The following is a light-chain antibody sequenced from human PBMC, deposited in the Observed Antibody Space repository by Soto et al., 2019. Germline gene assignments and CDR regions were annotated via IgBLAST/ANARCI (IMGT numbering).Light chain of an antibody. Sequence: EIVLTQSPATLSLSPGKRATLSCMASQTVGLYLAWYQQKPGQAPRLLINDASNRATGIPARFSGSGSGTNFTHTISSLEPEDFAIYYCQQRSNWPLTFGGGTKVEIK. CDR1: QTVGLY. CDR3: QQRSNWPLT. V-gene: IGKV3-11*01. J-gene: IGKJ4*01. CDR2: DAS.